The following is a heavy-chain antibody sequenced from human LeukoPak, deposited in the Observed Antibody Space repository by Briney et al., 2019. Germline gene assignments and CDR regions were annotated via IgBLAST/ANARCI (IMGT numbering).Heavy chain of an antibody. D-gene: IGHD5-12*01. CDR3: ARDRGYPRRFDF. Sequence: GGSLRLSCAASGFTLSSNWMHWVRQAPGKGLVWVSRINSDGSSTNYADSVEGRFTISRDNAKNTLYMQMNSLRAEDTAVYYCARDRGYPRRFDFWGQGALVTVSS. V-gene: IGHV3-74*01. CDR2: INSDGSST. CDR1: GFTLSSNW. J-gene: IGHJ4*02.